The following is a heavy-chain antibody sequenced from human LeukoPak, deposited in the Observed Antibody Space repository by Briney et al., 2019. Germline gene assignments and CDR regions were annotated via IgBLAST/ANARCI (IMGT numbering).Heavy chain of an antibody. CDR1: GFTFSTYW. CDR3: ARDSPGYGAYVS. CDR2: IKEDGSRE. Sequence: GGFLSLSCAASGFTFSTYWMTWVRQAPGKGLEWVANIKEDGSREYYVDSVKGRFTISRDNAKNSLYLQMDSLTAEDTAVYYCARDSPGYGAYVSWGQGTLVSVSS. J-gene: IGHJ1*01. V-gene: IGHV3-7*01. D-gene: IGHD5-12*01.